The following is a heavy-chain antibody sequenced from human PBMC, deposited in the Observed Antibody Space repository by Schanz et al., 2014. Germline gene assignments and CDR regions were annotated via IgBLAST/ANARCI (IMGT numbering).Heavy chain of an antibody. D-gene: IGHD2-21*01. J-gene: IGHJ3*02. CDR2: VKSKADGGTT. CDR1: GFTFSNAW. V-gene: IGHV3-15*01. Sequence: VQLVESGGGLVKPGGSLRLSCGASGFTFSNAWMTWVRQAQGKGLEWVGRVKSKADGGTTAYAAPVEGRFTVSRDDSKNMLYLQMDRLKIEDTAVYYCAADPRDWATYDGFVMWGQGTRVTVSS. CDR3: AADPRDWATYDGFVM.